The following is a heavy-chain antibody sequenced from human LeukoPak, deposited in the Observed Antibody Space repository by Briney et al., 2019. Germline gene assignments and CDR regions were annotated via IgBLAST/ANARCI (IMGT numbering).Heavy chain of an antibody. V-gene: IGHV3-74*01. J-gene: IGHJ4*02. CDR2: ISSDGSST. CDR3: ARDYGEGGYYFDY. Sequence: GGSLRLSCAASGFTFSSYWMHWVRQAPGKGLVWLSRISSDGSSTNYADSVKGRFTISRDNAKNTLYLQMNSLRAEDTAVYYCARDYGEGGYYFDYWGQGTLVTVSS. D-gene: IGHD4-17*01. CDR1: GFTFSSYW.